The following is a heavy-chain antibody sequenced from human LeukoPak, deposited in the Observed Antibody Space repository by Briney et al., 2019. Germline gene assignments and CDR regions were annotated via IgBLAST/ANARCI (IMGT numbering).Heavy chain of an antibody. V-gene: IGHV4-34*01. Sequence: SETLSLTCAVYGGSFSGYYWSWIRQPPGKGLEWIGEINHSGSTNYNPSLKSRVTISVDTSKNQFSLKLSSVTAADTAVYYCASRMWGRVPGDYWGQGTLVTVSS. D-gene: IGHD1-26*01. J-gene: IGHJ4*02. CDR1: GGSFSGYY. CDR2: INHSGST. CDR3: ASRMWGRVPGDY.